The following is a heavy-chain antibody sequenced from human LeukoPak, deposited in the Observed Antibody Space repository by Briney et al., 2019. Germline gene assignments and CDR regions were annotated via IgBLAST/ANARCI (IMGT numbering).Heavy chain of an antibody. J-gene: IGHJ6*02. CDR1: GFTFSSYA. CDR2: ISGSGGST. V-gene: IGHV3-23*01. Sequence: GVSLRLSCAASGFTFSSYAMSWVRQAPGKGLEWVSDISGSGGSTYYAASVKGRFTISRDISKNTLYLQIHSLGAKATALYYCAKDCVAARPYGMDVWGQGTTVTVSS. D-gene: IGHD6-6*01. CDR3: AKDCVAARPYGMDV.